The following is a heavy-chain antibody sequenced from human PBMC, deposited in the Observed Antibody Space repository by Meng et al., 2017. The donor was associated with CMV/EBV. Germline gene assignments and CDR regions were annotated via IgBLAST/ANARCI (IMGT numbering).Heavy chain of an antibody. CDR2: ISYDGSNK. CDR3: ARGDYFDY. V-gene: IGHV3-30-3*01. CDR1: GFTFSSYA. J-gene: IGHJ4*02. Sequence: QVQLVESGGGVGQTGRSLRLSCAASGFTFSSYAMHWVRQAPGKGLERVAVISYDGSNKYYADSVKGRFTISRDNSKNTLYLQMNSLRAEDTAVYYCARGDYFDYWGQGTLVTVSS.